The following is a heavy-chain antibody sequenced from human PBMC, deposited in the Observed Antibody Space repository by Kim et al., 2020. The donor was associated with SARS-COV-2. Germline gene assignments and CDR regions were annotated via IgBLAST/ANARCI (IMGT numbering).Heavy chain of an antibody. V-gene: IGHV3-23*01. Sequence: GGSLRLSCAASGFTFSNYAMNWVRQAPGKGLEWVSAIGHSGSSTNYADSVKGRFTISRDNSRNTVYLQMNGLRAEDTAVYYCVKDLRVVVISYYFDYWGQGILVTVSS. CDR3: VKDLRVVVISYYFDY. D-gene: IGHD2-15*01. CDR2: IGHSGSST. J-gene: IGHJ4*02. CDR1: GFTFSNYA.